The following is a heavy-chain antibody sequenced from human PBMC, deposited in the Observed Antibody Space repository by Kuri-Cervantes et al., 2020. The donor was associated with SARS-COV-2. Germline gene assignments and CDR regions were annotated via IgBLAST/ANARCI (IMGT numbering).Heavy chain of an antibody. CDR2: ISAYNGNT. CDR1: GYTFTSYG. V-gene: IGHV1-18*01. Sequence: ASVKVSCKASGYTFTSYGISWVRQAPGQGLEWMGWISAYNGNTNYAQKLQGRVTMTTDTSTSTAYMELRSLRSDDTAVYYCATLLILTGYYYYYYMDVWGKGTTVTVSS. CDR3: ATLLILTGYYYYYYMDV. D-gene: IGHD3-9*01. J-gene: IGHJ6*03.